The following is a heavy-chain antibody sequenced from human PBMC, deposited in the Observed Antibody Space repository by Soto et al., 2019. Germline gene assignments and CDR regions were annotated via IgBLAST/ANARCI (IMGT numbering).Heavy chain of an antibody. CDR2: IIPVLGMA. V-gene: IGHV1-69*08. J-gene: IGHJ6*03. Sequence: QVQLVQSGAEMKKPGSSVKVSCQASGDIFDSLTINWVRQAPGQGLEWMGRIIPVLGMANYAQKFQGRVTIIADKSTSTVYMELSSLTSEDTAVYYCARELDGYDYLYYYYYMDVWGEGTTVTVSS. CDR3: ARELDGYDYLYYYYYMDV. D-gene: IGHD5-12*01. CDR1: GDIFDSLT.